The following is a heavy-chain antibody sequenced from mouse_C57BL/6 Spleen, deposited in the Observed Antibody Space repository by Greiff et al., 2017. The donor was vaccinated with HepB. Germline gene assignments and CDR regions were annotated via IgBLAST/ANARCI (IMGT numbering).Heavy chain of an antibody. J-gene: IGHJ3*01. Sequence: EVMLVESGGGLVKPGGSLKLSCAASGFTFSSYAMSWVRQTPEKRLEWVATISDGGSYTYYPDNVKGRFTISRDNAKNNLYLQMSHLKSEDTAMYYCARDRVDYYGSSYAWFAYWGQGTLVTVSA. D-gene: IGHD1-1*01. CDR1: GFTFSSYA. CDR3: ARDRVDYYGSSYAWFAY. CDR2: ISDGGSYT. V-gene: IGHV5-4*01.